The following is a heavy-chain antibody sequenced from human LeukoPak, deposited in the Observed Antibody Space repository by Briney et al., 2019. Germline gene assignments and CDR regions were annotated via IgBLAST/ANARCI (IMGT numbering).Heavy chain of an antibody. V-gene: IGHV4-61*08. J-gene: IGHJ4*02. CDR3: ARSQNYYGSGDY. D-gene: IGHD3-10*01. CDR1: SGSVSNGDYY. CDR2: IYYTGSA. Sequence: SETLSLTCTVSSGSVSNGDYYWSWLRQPPGKALEWIGYIYYTGSAYYNPSLGGRVTLSVDTSKNQFSVKLSSVTAADTAVYYCARSQNYYGSGDYWGQGTLVTVSS.